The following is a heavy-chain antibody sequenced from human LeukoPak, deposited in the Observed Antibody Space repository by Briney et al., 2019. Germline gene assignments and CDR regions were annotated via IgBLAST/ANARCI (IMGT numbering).Heavy chain of an antibody. D-gene: IGHD4-17*01. CDR2: IWYDGSNK. J-gene: IGHJ3*02. V-gene: IGHV3-33*06. CDR1: GFTFSRHG. Sequence: PGRSLRLSCVASGFTFSRHGMHWVRQAPGKGLEWVTVIWYDGSNKYYADSVKGRFTISRDNSKNTLYLQMNSLRAEDTPVYYCAKYGDYDAFDIWGQGTMVTVFS. CDR3: AKYGDYDAFDI.